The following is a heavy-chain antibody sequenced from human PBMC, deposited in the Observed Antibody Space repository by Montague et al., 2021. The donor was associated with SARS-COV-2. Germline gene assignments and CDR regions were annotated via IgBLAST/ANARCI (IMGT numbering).Heavy chain of an antibody. CDR3: VRDPAPSGSGTFYDY. CDR1: GDSVSHDF. J-gene: IGHJ4*02. Sequence: SETLSLTCTVSGDSVSHDFWTWIRQPPGKGLEWIGYVYYSHSSSYNPSLRGRASIAVDTSKNQFSLRLSTVTAADTAIYYCVRDPAPSGSGTFYDYWGQGTLVAVSS. V-gene: IGHV4-59*02. CDR2: VYYSHSS. D-gene: IGHD1-26*01.